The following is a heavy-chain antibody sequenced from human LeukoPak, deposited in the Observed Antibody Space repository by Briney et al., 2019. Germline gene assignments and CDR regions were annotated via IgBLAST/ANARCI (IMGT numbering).Heavy chain of an antibody. D-gene: IGHD5-24*01. CDR2: IYHSGST. CDR1: GYSISSGYY. CDR3: ARGGLQPTV. Sequence: SDTLSLICALSGYSISSGYYWGWIRQPPGKGLEWIGSIYHSGSTYYNPSLKSRVTISVDTSKNQFSMKLSSVTAADTAVYYCARGGLQPTVWGQGTLVTVSS. J-gene: IGHJ4*02. V-gene: IGHV4-38-2*01.